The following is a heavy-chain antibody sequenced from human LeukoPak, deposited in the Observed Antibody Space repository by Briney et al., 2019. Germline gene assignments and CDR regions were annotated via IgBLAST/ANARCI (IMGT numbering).Heavy chain of an antibody. J-gene: IGHJ4*02. D-gene: IGHD1-26*01. CDR2: ISWNSGSI. Sequence: GRSLRLSCAASGFTFDDHAMHWVRQAPGKGLEWVSGISWNSGSIGYADSVKGRFAISRDNAKNSLYLQMNSLRAEDMALYYCAKSGAPFIVGATSPFDYWGQGTLVTVSS. CDR1: GFTFDDHA. V-gene: IGHV3-9*03. CDR3: AKSGAPFIVGATSPFDY.